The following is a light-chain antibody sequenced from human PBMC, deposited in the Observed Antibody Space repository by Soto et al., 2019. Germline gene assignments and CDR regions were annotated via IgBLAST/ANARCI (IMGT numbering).Light chain of an antibody. CDR1: SSDVGGYDF. V-gene: IGLV2-8*01. CDR2: EVS. Sequence: QSVLTQPPSASGSPGQSVTISCTGTSSDVGGYDFVSWYQQHPGKAPKLMIYEVSKRPSGVPDRFSGSKSGNRASLTVSGLQAEDESDYYCSSYAGGNNLVFGGGTQLTVL. J-gene: IGLJ2*01. CDR3: SSYAGGNNLV.